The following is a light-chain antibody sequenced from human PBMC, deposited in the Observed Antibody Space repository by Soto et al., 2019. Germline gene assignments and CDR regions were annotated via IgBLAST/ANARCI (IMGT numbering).Light chain of an antibody. V-gene: IGLV2-14*01. J-gene: IGLJ1*01. CDR3: SSYTTTNTLYV. CDR1: NSDVGGYNY. CDR2: EVF. Sequence: QSSLAQPASVSGSPGRSITIACTGTNSDVGGYNYVSWYQHHPGKAPKLMIYEVFNRPSGVSSRFSGSKSGSTASLTISGLQAEDEADYYCSSYTTTNTLYVFGTGTKVTVL.